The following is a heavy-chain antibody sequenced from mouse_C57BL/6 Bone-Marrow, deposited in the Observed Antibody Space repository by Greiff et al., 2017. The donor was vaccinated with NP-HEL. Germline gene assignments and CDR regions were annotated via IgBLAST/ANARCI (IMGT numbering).Heavy chain of an antibody. CDR2: ITHSGET. J-gene: IGHJ1*03. Sequence: VKLQESGPGLVKPSQSLFLTCSITGFPITSGYYWIWIRQSPGKPLEWMGYITHSGETFYNPSLQSPISITRETSKNQFFLQLNSVTTEDTAMYYCAGVAGYFDVWGTGTTVTVSS. CDR1: GFPITSGYY. CDR3: AGVAGYFDV. V-gene: IGHV12-3*01.